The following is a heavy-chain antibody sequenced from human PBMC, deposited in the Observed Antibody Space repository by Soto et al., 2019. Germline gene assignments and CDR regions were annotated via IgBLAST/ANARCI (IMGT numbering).Heavy chain of an antibody. CDR3: ARASYGDFHIGY. CDR2: ISYDGSNK. CDR1: GFTFSSYA. Sequence: QVQLVESGGGVVQPGRSLRLSCAASGFTFSSYAMHWVRQAPGKGLEWVAVISYDGSNKYYADSVKGRFTISRDNSKNTLHLQMNSLRAEDTAVYYCARASYGDFHIGYWGQGTLVTVSS. V-gene: IGHV3-30-3*01. J-gene: IGHJ4*02. D-gene: IGHD4-17*01.